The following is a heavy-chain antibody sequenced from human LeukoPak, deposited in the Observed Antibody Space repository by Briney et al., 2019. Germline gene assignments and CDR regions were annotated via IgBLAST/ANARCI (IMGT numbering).Heavy chain of an antibody. D-gene: IGHD1-26*01. Sequence: GTSVKVSCKASGYTFTSYGISWVRQAPGQGLEWMGWINPNSGGTNYAQKFQGRVTMTRDTSISTAYMELSRLRSDDTAVYYCARGGPSGSYTVYWGQGTLVTVSS. CDR1: GYTFTSYG. J-gene: IGHJ4*02. CDR3: ARGGPSGSYTVY. CDR2: INPNSGGT. V-gene: IGHV1-2*02.